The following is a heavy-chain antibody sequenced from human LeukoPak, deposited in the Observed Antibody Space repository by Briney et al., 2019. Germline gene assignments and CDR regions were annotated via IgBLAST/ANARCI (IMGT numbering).Heavy chain of an antibody. CDR2: IIPILGIA. CDR3: ARVGYCSSTSCHAKHYYYYYGMDV. D-gene: IGHD2-2*01. CDR1: GFTFSSYA. J-gene: IGHJ6*02. V-gene: IGHV1-69*04. Sequence: GGSLRLSCAASGFTFSSYAISWVRQAPGQGLEWMGRIIPILGIANYAQKFQGRVTITADKSTSTAYMELSSLRSEDTAVYYCARVGYCSSTSCHAKHYYYYYGMDVWGQGTTVTVSS.